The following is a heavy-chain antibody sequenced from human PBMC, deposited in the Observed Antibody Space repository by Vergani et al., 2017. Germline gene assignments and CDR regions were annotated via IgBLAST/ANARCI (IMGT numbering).Heavy chain of an antibody. J-gene: IGHJ4*02. CDR2: IYTSGST. D-gene: IGHD1-14*01. Sequence: QVQLQESGPGLVKPSQTLSLTCTVSGGSISSGSYYWSWIRQPAGKGLEWIGRIYTSGSTNYNPSLKSRVTMSVDTSKNQFSLKLSSVTAADTAVYYCATGSSARLLDYWGQGTLVTVSS. CDR1: GGSISSGSYY. V-gene: IGHV4-61*02. CDR3: ATGSSARLLDY.